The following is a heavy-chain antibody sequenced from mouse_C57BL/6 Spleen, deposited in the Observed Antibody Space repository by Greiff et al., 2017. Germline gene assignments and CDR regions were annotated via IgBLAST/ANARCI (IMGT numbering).Heavy chain of an antibody. J-gene: IGHJ4*01. CDR1: GFTFSDYY. CDR2: ICNGGGST. V-gene: IGHV5-12*01. Sequence: EVMLVEPGGGLVQPGGSLKLSCAASGFTFSDYYMYWVRQTPEKRLEWVAYICNGGGSTNYPDTVKGRFTISRDNAKNTLYLQMSRLKSEDTAMYYCARPLLTGYYAMDYWGQGTSVTVSS. D-gene: IGHD2-10*01. CDR3: ARPLLTGYYAMDY.